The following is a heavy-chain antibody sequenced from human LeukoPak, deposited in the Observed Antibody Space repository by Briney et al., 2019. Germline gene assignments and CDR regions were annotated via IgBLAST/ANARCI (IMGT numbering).Heavy chain of an antibody. V-gene: IGHV4-31*03. CDR2: IYYSGST. CDR1: GGSISSGGYY. J-gene: IGHJ4*02. CDR3: ARSLYPRMGSNDYGDYVFDY. Sequence: PSETLSLTCTVSGGSISSGGYYWSWIRQHPGKGLEWIGYIYYSGSTYYHPSLKSRVTISVDTSKNQFSLKLSSVTAADTAVYYCARSLYPRMGSNDYGDYVFDYRGQGTLVTVSS. D-gene: IGHD4-17*01.